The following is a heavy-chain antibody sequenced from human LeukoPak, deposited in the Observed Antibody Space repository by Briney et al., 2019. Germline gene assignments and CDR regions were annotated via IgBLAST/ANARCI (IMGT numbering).Heavy chain of an antibody. V-gene: IGHV4-38-2*01. D-gene: IGHD6-19*01. CDR2: IYHSGST. Sequence: GSLRLSCAASGFTFSSYWMTWVRQPPGKGLEWIGSIYHSGSTYYNPSLKSRVTISVDTSKNQFSLKLSSVTAADTAVYYCARSSIAVAGTDYWGQGTLVTVSS. CDR1: GFTFSSYW. J-gene: IGHJ4*02. CDR3: ARSSIAVAGTDY.